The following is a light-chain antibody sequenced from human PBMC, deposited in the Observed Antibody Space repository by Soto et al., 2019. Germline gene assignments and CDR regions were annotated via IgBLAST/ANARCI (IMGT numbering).Light chain of an antibody. CDR3: SSYAGTNNAL. V-gene: IGLV2-8*01. CDR2: EVT. CDR1: SSDVGGYNY. J-gene: IGLJ2*01. Sequence: QSALTQPPSASGSPGQSVTISCTRISSDVGGYNYVSWYQQYPGKAPKLMIYEVTKRPSGVPDRFSGSKSGNTASLTVSGLQAEDEADYYCSSYAGTNNALFGGGTKVTVL.